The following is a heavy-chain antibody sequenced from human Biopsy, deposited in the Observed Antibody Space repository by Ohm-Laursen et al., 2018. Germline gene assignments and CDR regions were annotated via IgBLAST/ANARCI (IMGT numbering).Heavy chain of an antibody. CDR1: GFAFNLYE. D-gene: IGHD1-1*01. Sequence: SLRLSCAASGFAFNLYEMNWVRQAPGKGMEWISYIYGGGSPVSYADSVKGRFTISRDNAQNSLYLHMNSLRAEDTAMYYCARPTNARAGGAPFDIWGQGTMVTVSA. CDR3: ARPTNARAGGAPFDI. J-gene: IGHJ3*02. CDR2: IYGGGSPV. V-gene: IGHV3-48*03.